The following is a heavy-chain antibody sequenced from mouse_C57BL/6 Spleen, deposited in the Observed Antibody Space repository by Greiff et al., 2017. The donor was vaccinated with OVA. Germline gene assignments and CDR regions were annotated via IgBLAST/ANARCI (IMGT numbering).Heavy chain of an antibody. Sequence: EVQLQQSGPELVKPGASVKISCKASGYTFTDYYMNWVKQSHGKSLEWIGDINPNNGGTSYNQKFKGKATLTVDKSSSTAYMELRSLTSEDSAAYYCARSAYYDYDGFAYWGQGTLVTVSA. CDR1: GYTFTDYY. V-gene: IGHV1-26*01. D-gene: IGHD2-4*01. CDR3: ARSAYYDYDGFAY. CDR2: INPNNGGT. J-gene: IGHJ3*01.